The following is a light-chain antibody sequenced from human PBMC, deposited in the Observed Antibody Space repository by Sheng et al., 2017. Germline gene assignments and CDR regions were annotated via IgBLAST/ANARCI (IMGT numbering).Light chain of an antibody. J-gene: IGKJ4*01. V-gene: IGKV3D-15*01. CDR2: HAS. Sequence: EIVMTQSPATLSVSPGERVTLSCRASQTVNTNLAWYQQKPGQPPRLLIYHASTRATGIPVRFSGSGSETDFTLTISSLQSEDFAVYYCQQYNNWPPYLTFGGGTKVEIK. CDR1: QTVNTN. CDR3: QQYNNWPPYLT.